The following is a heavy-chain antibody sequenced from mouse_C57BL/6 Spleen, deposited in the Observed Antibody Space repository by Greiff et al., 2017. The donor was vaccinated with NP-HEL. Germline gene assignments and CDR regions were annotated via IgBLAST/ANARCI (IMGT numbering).Heavy chain of an antibody. D-gene: IGHD1-1*01. CDR3: ARGITTVVATEAMDY. V-gene: IGHV1-81*01. CDR1: GYTFTSYG. CDR2: IYPRSGNT. Sequence: VQLQQSGAELARPGASVKLSCKASGYTFTSYGISWVKQRTGQGLEWIGEIYPRSGNTYYNEKFKGKATLTADKSSSTAYMELRSLTSEDSAVYFWARGITTVVATEAMDYWGQGTSVTVSS. J-gene: IGHJ4*01.